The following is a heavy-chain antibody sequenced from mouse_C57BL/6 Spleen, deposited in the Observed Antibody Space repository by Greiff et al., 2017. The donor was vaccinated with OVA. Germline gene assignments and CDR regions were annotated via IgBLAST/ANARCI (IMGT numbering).Heavy chain of an antibody. CDR3: TRGLGPY. D-gene: IGHD4-1*01. CDR2: IDPETGGT. V-gene: IGHV1-15*01. Sequence: QVQLKQSGAELVRPGASVTLSCKASGYTFTDYEMHWVKQTPVHGLEWIGAIDPETGGTAYNQKFKGKAILTADKSSSTAYMELRSLTSEDSAVYYCTRGLGPYWGQGTTLTVSS. CDR1: GYTFTDYE. J-gene: IGHJ2*01.